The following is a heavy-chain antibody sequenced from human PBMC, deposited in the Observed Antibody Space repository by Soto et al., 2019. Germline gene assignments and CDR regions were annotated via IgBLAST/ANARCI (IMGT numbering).Heavy chain of an antibody. J-gene: IGHJ5*02. V-gene: IGHV3-15*01. D-gene: IGHD3-10*01. Sequence: GGSLRLSCAASGFTFSNAWMSWVRQAPGKGLEWVGRIKSKTDGGTTDYAAPVKGRFTISRDDSKNTLYLQMNSLNTEDTAVYYCTTDRRFGDNWFDPWGQGTLVTVSS. CDR2: IKSKTDGGTT. CDR1: GFTFSNAW. CDR3: TTDRRFGDNWFDP.